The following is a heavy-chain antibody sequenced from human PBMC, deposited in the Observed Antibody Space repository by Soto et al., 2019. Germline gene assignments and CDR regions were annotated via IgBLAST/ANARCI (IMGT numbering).Heavy chain of an antibody. V-gene: IGHV5-51*01. Sequence: PGGTLRLSCKGSGYRFTSYWIGWVRQMPGKGLEWMGTIFPADSDTRYSPSFQGQVTISTDKSITTAYLQWSSLKASDTAIYYCARSRDSHYYDTSGHYYFPRAFELWGQGTMVTVSS. CDR2: IFPADSDT. CDR3: ARSRDSHYYDTSGHYYFPRAFEL. D-gene: IGHD3-22*01. CDR1: GYRFTSYW. J-gene: IGHJ3*01.